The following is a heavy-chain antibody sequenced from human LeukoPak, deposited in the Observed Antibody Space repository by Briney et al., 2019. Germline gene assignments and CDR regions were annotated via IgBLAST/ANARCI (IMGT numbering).Heavy chain of an antibody. Sequence: PSETLSLTRTVSGGPISSSNYYGGWIRQPPGKGLEWFGTIYQRGRTYYNPSLHHRHTISVDTSTNQFSLKRSPVTAADTAVYSCARRLGATSMDYWGQGTLVTVSS. D-gene: IGHD1-26*01. V-gene: IGHV4-39*01. CDR3: ARRLGATSMDY. CDR2: IYQRGRT. J-gene: IGHJ4*02. CDR1: GGPISSSNYY.